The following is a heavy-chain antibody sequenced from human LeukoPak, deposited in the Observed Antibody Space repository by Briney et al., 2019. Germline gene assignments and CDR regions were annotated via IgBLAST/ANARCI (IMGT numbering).Heavy chain of an antibody. CDR1: GFTFGDYA. CDR3: SRHGSGIHYGMDV. V-gene: IGHV3-49*04. J-gene: IGHJ6*02. D-gene: IGHD1-26*01. Sequence: GGSLRLSCTASGFTFGDYAMSWVRQAPGKGLEWVGFIRGKAYGGTTEYAASVRGRFTISRDDSKSIAYLQVNSLKTEDTAVYYCSRHGSGIHYGMDVWGQGTTVTVSS. CDR2: IRGKAYGGTT.